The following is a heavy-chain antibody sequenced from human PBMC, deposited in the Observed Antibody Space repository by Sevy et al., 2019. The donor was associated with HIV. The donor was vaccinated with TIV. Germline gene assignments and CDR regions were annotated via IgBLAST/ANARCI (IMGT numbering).Heavy chain of an antibody. J-gene: IGHJ3*02. CDR1: GFTFSSYA. D-gene: IGHD3-22*01. CDR3: AKDLIEHYYDISGYYVGAFDI. Sequence: GGSLRLSCAASGFTFSSYAMSWVRQAPGKGLEWVSAISGSGGSTYYADSVKGRFTISRDNSKNTLYLQTNSLRAEDTAVYYCAKDLIEHYYDISGYYVGAFDIWGQGTMVTVSS. CDR2: ISGSGGST. V-gene: IGHV3-23*01.